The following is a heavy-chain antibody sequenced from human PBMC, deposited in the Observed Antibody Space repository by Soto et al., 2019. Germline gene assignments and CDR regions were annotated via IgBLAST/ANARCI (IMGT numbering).Heavy chain of an antibody. CDR3: ARTIGYCSSTSCYNWFDP. J-gene: IGHJ5*02. CDR2: IYYSGSS. CDR1: GGSISSYY. V-gene: IGHV4-59*01. D-gene: IGHD2-2*03. Sequence: SETLSLTCTVSGGSISSYYWSWIRQPPGKGLEWVGYIYYSGSSNYNPSLKSRVTISVDTSKNQFSLKLRSVTAADTAVYYCARTIGYCSSTSCYNWFDPWGKGTLVTVSS.